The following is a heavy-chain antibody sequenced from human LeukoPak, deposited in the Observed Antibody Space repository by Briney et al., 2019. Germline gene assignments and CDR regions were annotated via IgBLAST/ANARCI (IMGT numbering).Heavy chain of an antibody. CDR1: GGSISSGDYY. CDR2: IYYSGST. J-gene: IGHJ4*02. D-gene: IGHD3-22*01. V-gene: IGHV4-30-4*08. Sequence: PSQTLSLTCTVSGGSISSGDYYWSWIRQPPGQGLEWIGYIYYSGSTYYNPSLKSRVTISVDTSKNQFSLKLSSVTAADTAVYYCARFYDSSGYYYVRYFGYWGQGTLVTVSS. CDR3: ARFYDSSGYYYVRYFGY.